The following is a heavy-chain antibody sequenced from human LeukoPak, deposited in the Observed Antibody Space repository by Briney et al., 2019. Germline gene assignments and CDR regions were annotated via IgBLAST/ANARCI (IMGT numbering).Heavy chain of an antibody. CDR3: ARDSFPTGPAT. CDR2: IHYSGST. CDR1: GGSISSYY. V-gene: IGHV4-59*01. Sequence: SETLSLTCTVSGGSISSYYWSWIRQPPGKGLEWIGYIHYSGSTNYNPSLKSRVTISVDTSKNQFSLKLSSVTAADTAVYYCARDSFPTGPATWGQGTLVTVSS. J-gene: IGHJ4*02. D-gene: IGHD6-25*01.